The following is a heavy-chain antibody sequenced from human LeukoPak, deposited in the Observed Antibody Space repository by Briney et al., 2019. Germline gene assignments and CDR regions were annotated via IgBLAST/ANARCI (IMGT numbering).Heavy chain of an antibody. CDR1: GFPFNAYW. V-gene: IGHV3-53*01. CDR3: ARRIAGFFDY. D-gene: IGHD3-9*01. J-gene: IGHJ4*02. CDR2: IYSGGGT. Sequence: GGSLRLSCAASGFPFNAYWMTWVRQAPGTGLEWVSVIYSGGGTYYADSVKGRFTISRDNSKNTLYLQMNSLRAEDTAVYYCARRIAGFFDYWGQGTLVTVSS.